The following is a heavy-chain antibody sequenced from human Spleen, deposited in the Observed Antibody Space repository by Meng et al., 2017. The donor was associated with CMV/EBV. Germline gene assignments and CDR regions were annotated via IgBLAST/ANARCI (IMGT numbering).Heavy chain of an antibody. CDR2: ISHDETYK. Sequence: GESLKISCITSGFSFSSHGMHWVRQAPGKGLEWVAFISHDETYKHYSDSVRGRFTLSRDNSKNTLYLQMNSLRAEDTAVYYCARDRAVVPAAAFDYWGQGTLVTVSS. CDR1: GFSFSSHG. D-gene: IGHD2-2*01. CDR3: ARDRAVVPAAAFDY. J-gene: IGHJ4*02. V-gene: IGHV3-30*02.